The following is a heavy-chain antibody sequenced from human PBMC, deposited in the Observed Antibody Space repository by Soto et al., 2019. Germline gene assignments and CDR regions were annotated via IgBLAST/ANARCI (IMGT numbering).Heavy chain of an antibody. D-gene: IGHD3-9*01. Sequence: GGSLRLSCAASGFTFSSYAMHWVRQAPGKGLEWVAVISYDGSNNYYADSVKGRFTISRDNSKNTLYLQMNSLRAEDTAVYYCARGGILTGSNYYYYGMDVWGQGTTVTVSS. CDR3: ARGGILTGSNYYYYGMDV. V-gene: IGHV3-30-3*01. CDR2: ISYDGSNN. CDR1: GFTFSSYA. J-gene: IGHJ6*02.